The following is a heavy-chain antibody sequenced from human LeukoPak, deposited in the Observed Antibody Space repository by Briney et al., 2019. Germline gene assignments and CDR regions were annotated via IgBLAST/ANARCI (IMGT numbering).Heavy chain of an antibody. CDR2: IIPIFGTA. J-gene: IGHJ6*03. CDR1: GGTFSSYA. V-gene: IGHV1-69*05. Sequence: SVKVSCTASGGTFSSYAISWVRQAPGQGLEWMGGIIPIFGTANYAQKFQGRVTITTDESTSTAYMELSSLRSEDTAVYYCARARGSGSYYGHDYYYYYYMDVWGQGTTVTVSS. D-gene: IGHD3-10*01. CDR3: ARARGSGSYYGHDYYYYYYMDV.